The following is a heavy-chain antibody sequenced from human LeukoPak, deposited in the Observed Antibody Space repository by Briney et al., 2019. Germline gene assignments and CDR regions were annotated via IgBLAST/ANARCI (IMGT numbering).Heavy chain of an antibody. D-gene: IGHD1-14*01. CDR3: AREFRGEAQTGFSDY. CDR1: GGSISSGGYS. J-gene: IGHJ4*02. Sequence: SQTLSLTCAVSGGSISSGGYSWSWIRQPPGKGLEWIGYIYHSGSTYYNPSLKSRVTISVDRSKDQFSLKLSSVTAADTAVYYCAREFRGEAQTGFSDYWGQGTLVTVSS. V-gene: IGHV4-30-2*01. CDR2: IYHSGST.